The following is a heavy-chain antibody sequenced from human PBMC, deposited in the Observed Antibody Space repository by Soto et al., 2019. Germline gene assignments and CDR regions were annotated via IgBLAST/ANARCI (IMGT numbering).Heavy chain of an antibody. CDR3: ATSTWLAP. D-gene: IGHD2-2*01. J-gene: IGHJ5*02. Sequence: QLQLQESGPGLVKPSETLSLTCTVSGGSISTSGYFWGWIRQPTGKGLEWIGTIYYSGSTYYNPSRKSRVPLSVAPPTNPFSLKLSAVTAAATAVYYCATSTWLAPWGQGTLVTVSS. CDR2: IYYSGST. V-gene: IGHV4-39*01. CDR1: GGSISTSGYF.